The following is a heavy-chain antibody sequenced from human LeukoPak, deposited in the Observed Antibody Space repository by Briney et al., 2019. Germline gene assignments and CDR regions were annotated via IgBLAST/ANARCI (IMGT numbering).Heavy chain of an antibody. V-gene: IGHV3-72*01. J-gene: IGHJ3*01. CDR1: GFTFSDYI. Sequence: GGSLRLSCAASGFTFSDYILDWVRQAPGKGMEWVGRIRRGANSYTTEYAASVKGRFTISRDDSKNSLYLHMNSLKTEDTAVYHVSRDGGEGVNGPFDFWAKGQWSPSLQ. CDR2: IRRGANSYTT. CDR3: SRDGGEGVNGPFDF. D-gene: IGHD3-16*01.